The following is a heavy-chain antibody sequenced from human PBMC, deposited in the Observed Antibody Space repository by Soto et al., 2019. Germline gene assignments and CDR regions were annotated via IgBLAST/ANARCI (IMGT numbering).Heavy chain of an antibody. V-gene: IGHV3-33*01. CDR1: GFTFSSYG. CDR3: ARERYSNYYYYYGMDV. D-gene: IGHD4-4*01. J-gene: IGHJ6*02. CDR2: IWYDGSNK. Sequence: GGSLRLSCAASGFTFSSYGMHWVRQAPGKGLEWVAVIWYDGSNKYYAGSVKGRFTISRDNSKNTLYLQMNSLRAEDTAVYYCARERYSNYYYYYGMDVWGQGTTVTVS.